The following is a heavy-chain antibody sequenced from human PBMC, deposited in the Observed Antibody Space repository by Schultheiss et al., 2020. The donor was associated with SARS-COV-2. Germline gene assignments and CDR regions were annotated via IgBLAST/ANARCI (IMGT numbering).Heavy chain of an antibody. CDR2: INHSGST. CDR3: ASAFRGYNKGVDHYFGMDV. D-gene: IGHD5-18*01. J-gene: IGHJ6*02. CDR1: GGSISTYH. V-gene: IGHV4-34*01. Sequence: SETLSLTCTVSGGSISTYHWSWIRQPPGKGLEWIGEINHSGSTNYNPSLKSRVTMSIDTSKNQFSLKLTSVTVADTAVYYCASAFRGYNKGVDHYFGMDVWGQGTTVTVSS.